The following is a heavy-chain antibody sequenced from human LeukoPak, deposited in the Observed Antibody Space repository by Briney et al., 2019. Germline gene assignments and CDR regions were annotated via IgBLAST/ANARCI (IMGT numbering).Heavy chain of an antibody. Sequence: GASVKVSCKASGGTFSSYAISWVRQAPGQGLEWMGGIIPIFGTANYAQKFQGRVTITADESTSTAYMELSSLRSEDTAVYYCARVFYYGSGSYWFAFDIWGQGTMVTVSS. D-gene: IGHD3-10*01. CDR2: IIPIFGTA. V-gene: IGHV1-69*13. CDR3: ARVFYYGSGSYWFAFDI. J-gene: IGHJ3*02. CDR1: GGTFSSYA.